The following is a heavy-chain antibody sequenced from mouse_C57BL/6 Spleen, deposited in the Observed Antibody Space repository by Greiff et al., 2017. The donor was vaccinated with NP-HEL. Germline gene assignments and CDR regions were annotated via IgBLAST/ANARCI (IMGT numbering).Heavy chain of an antibody. CDR1: GYAFSSSW. CDR2: IYPGDGDT. V-gene: IGHV1-82*01. CDR3: AKGFTTVVPYFDY. J-gene: IGHJ2*01. Sequence: QVQLQQSGPELVKPGASVKISCKASGYAFSSSWMNWVKQRPGKGLEWIGRIYPGDGDTNYNGKFKGKATLTADKSSSTAYMQLSSLTSEDSAVYFCAKGFTTVVPYFDYWGQGTTLTVSS. D-gene: IGHD1-1*01.